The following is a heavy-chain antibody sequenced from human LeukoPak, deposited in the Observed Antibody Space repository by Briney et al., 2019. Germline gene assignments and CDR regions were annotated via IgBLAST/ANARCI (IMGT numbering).Heavy chain of an antibody. J-gene: IGHJ4*02. Sequence: GGSLRLSCAASGFTFSSYGLHWVRQAPGKGLEWVAFIRYDGSNKYYADSVKGRFTISRDNSKNTLYLQMNSLRAEDTAVYYCVKPDSSSWSDFDYWGQGTLVTVSS. CDR2: IRYDGSNK. D-gene: IGHD6-13*01. CDR1: GFTFSSYG. CDR3: VKPDSSSWSDFDY. V-gene: IGHV3-30*02.